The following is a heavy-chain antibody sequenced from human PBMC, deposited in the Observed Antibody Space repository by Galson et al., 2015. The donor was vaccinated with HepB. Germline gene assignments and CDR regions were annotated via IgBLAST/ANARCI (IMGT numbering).Heavy chain of an antibody. Sequence: SLRLSCAASGFTFSDYAVHWVRQAPGKGLEWVAVISYDGGNKYYADSLKGRFTISRDNSKNTLYLQMNSLRAEDTAVYYCARDRTAASWGQGTLVTVSS. CDR3: ARDRTAAS. D-gene: IGHD2-21*02. CDR1: GFTFSDYA. J-gene: IGHJ5*02. CDR2: ISYDGGNK. V-gene: IGHV3-30-3*01.